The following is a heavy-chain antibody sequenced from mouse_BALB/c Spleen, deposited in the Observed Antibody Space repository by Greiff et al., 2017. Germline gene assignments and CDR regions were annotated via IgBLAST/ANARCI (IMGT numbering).Heavy chain of an antibody. CDR1: GFTFTSFG. CDR2: ISSGSSTI. CDR3: ARSGAMDY. Sequence: EVKVVESGAGLVQPGGSRKLSCAASGFTFTSFGMHWVRQAPEKGLEWVAYISSGSSTIYYADTVKGRFTISRDNPKNTLFLQMTSQRSEDTAMYCCARSGAMDYWGQGTSVTVSS. J-gene: IGHJ4*01. D-gene: IGHD3-1*01. V-gene: IGHV5-17*02.